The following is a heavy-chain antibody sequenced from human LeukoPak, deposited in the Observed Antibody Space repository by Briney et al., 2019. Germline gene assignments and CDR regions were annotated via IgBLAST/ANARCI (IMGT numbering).Heavy chain of an antibody. CDR1: GFTFKDYG. J-gene: IGHJ6*02. CDR2: INWNGGGT. Sequence: GGSLTLSCAATGFTFKDYGMHWVRQPPGQGLEWVSGINWNGGGTDYADSVKGRFTISRENAKNSLYLQMTSLRPEDTASYYCAKHLRATNTYIFFGLDVWGQGTTVTVSS. D-gene: IGHD1-26*01. CDR3: AKHLRATNTYIFFGLDV. V-gene: IGHV3-9*01.